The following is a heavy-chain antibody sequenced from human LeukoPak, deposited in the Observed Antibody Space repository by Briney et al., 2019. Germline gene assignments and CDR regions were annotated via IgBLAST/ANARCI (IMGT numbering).Heavy chain of an antibody. CDR1: GFTFSSYA. J-gene: IGHJ4*02. Sequence: PGGSLRLSCAASGFTFSSYAMSWVRQAPGKGLEWVSLIYSGGSTYYTDSAKGRFIISRDNSKNTLYLQMNSLRVEDTAVYYCATDRSGLAPNYWGQGTLVTVSS. CDR2: IYSGGST. V-gene: IGHV3-23*03. CDR3: ATDRSGLAPNY. D-gene: IGHD3-22*01.